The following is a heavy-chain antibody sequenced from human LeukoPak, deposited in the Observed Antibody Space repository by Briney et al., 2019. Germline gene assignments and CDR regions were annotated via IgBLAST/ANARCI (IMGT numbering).Heavy chain of an antibody. V-gene: IGHV1-8*03. J-gene: IGHJ6*03. D-gene: IGHD3/OR15-3a*01. CDR2: MNPNSGNT. Sequence: ASVKLSCKASGYTFTSYDINWVRQATGQGLEWMGWMNPNSGNTGYAQKFQGRVTITRNTSISTAYMELSSLRSEDTAVYYCARARYDFWSGYSAYYYYDMDVWGKGTTVTVSS. CDR1: GYTFTSYD. CDR3: ARARYDFWSGYSAYYYYDMDV.